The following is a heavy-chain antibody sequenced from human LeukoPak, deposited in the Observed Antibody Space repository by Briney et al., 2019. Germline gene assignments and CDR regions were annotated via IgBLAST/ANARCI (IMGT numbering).Heavy chain of an antibody. D-gene: IGHD3-10*01. J-gene: IGHJ4*02. CDR2: LYYSGST. Sequence: PSETLSLTCTVSGGSISSFYWSWIRQPPGKGLEWIGYLYYSGSTNYNPSLKSRVTISVDTSKNQFSLKLSSVTAADTAVYYCARHDPSGSYSVSDYWGQGTLVTVSS. V-gene: IGHV4-59*01. CDR1: GGSISSFY. CDR3: ARHDPSGSYSVSDY.